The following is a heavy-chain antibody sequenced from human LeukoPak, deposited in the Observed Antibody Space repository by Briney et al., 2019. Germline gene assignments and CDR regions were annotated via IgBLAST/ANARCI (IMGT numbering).Heavy chain of an antibody. V-gene: IGHV3-48*04. CDR3: ARRSGFDY. D-gene: IGHD2-15*01. J-gene: IGHJ4*02. Sequence: GGSLRLSCAASGFTFSSYSMNWVRQAPGKGLEWVSYISRSSSTIYYADSVKGRFTISRDNAKNSLYLQMNSLRAGDTAVYYCARRSGFDYWGQGTLVTVSS. CDR1: GFTFSSYS. CDR2: ISRSSSTI.